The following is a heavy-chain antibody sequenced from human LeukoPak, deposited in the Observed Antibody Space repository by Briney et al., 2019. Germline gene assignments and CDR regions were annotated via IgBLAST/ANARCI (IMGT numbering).Heavy chain of an antibody. CDR3: ATQPPGASGIYYFYIDV. CDR1: GYTLTELS. CDR2: FDPEDGET. V-gene: IGHV1-24*01. Sequence: ASVKVSCKVSGYTLTELSMHWVRQAPGKGLEWMGGFDPEDGETIYAQKFQGRVTMTEDTSTDTAYMELSSRRSEDTAVYYCATQPPGASGIYYFYIDVWGKGTTVTIS. D-gene: IGHD1-14*01. J-gene: IGHJ6*03.